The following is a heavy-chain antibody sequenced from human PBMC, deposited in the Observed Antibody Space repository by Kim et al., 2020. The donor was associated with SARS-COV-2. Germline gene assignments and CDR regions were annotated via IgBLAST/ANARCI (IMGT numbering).Heavy chain of an antibody. CDR3: ARAVTDYGDYVFDY. CDR1: GYTFTSYA. Sequence: ASVKVSCKASGYTFTSYAMNWVRQAPGQGLEWMGWINTNTGNPTYAQGFTGRFVFSVDTSVSTAYLQISSLKAEDTAVYYCARAVTDYGDYVFDYWGQGTLVTVSS. V-gene: IGHV7-4-1*02. D-gene: IGHD4-17*01. J-gene: IGHJ4*02. CDR2: INTNTGNP.